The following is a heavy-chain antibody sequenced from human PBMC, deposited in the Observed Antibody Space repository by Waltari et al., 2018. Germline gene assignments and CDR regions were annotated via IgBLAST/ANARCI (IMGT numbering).Heavy chain of an antibody. CDR2: ASYMGGS. V-gene: IGHV4-59*01. CDR1: GDSISTYY. J-gene: IGHJ4*02. Sequence: QVQLQESGPGLVKPSETLSLTCTVSGDSISTYYWSWLLQPPGKGLEWIGYASYMGGSNYNPSLKSRVTISVDTSKNQFSLNLNSVTVADTAVYFCARDRGWGITDYWGQGILVTVSS. CDR3: ARDRGWGITDY. D-gene: IGHD7-27*01.